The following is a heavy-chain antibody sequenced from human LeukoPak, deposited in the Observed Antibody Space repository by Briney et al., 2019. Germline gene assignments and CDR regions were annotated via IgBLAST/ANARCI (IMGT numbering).Heavy chain of an antibody. J-gene: IGHJ4*02. V-gene: IGHV3-30*03. CDR2: ISYDGIHK. D-gene: IGHD3-10*01. CDR3: ARGSYYILDY. CDR1: GFTFRIYG. Sequence: GGSLRLSCAASGFTFRIYGIHWVRQAPGKGLEWVTLISYDGIHKHYADSVKGRFTISRDNAKNSLYLQMNSLRAEDTAVYYCARGSYYILDYWGQGTLVTVSS.